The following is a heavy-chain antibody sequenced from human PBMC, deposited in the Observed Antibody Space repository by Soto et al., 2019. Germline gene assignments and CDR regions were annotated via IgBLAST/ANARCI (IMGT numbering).Heavy chain of an antibody. Sequence: QVQLQESGPGVVKPSGTLSLTCDVSGGSLTSNDWWTWVRQPPGKGLEWVGQIHHSGSTFYNPSLRSRITVSINVSANHFSLHLHSVTAADTALYYCARSTGGDACHLWGQGTMVTVSS. J-gene: IGHJ3*01. D-gene: IGHD7-27*01. CDR2: IHHSGST. CDR3: ARSTGGDACHL. CDR1: GGSLTSNDW. V-gene: IGHV4-4*02.